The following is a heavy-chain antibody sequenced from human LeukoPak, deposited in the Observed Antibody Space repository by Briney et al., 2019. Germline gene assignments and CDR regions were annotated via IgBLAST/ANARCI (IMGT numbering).Heavy chain of an antibody. CDR1: GFTFGDYA. CDR2: IKSKTDGGTT. CDR3: TTDGGTYRQPY. Sequence: GGSLRLSCTASGFTFGDYAMSWVRQAPGKGLAWVGRIKSKTDGGTTDYAAPVKGRFTISRDDSKNTLYLQMNSLKTEDTAVYYCTTDGGTYRQPYWGQGTLVTVSS. V-gene: IGHV3-15*01. D-gene: IGHD1-26*01. J-gene: IGHJ4*02.